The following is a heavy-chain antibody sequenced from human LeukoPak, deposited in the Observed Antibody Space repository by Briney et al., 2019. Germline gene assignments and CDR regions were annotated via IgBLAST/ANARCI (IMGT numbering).Heavy chain of an antibody. CDR3: ARDTGDLWLSWFDP. CDR2: SYTSGST. CDR1: VGSISSYY. D-gene: IGHD5-24*01. J-gene: IGHJ5*02. V-gene: IGHV4-4*07. Sequence: SETLALTCTVSVGSISSYYWSWIRQPAGKGLEWIGRSYTSGSTNYNPSLKSRVIMSVDTSKNQFSLKLSSVTAADTAVYYCARDTGDLWLSWFDPWGQGTLVTVSS.